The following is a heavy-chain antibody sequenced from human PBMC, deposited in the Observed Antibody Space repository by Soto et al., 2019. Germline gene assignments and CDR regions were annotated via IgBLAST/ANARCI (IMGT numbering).Heavy chain of an antibody. CDR2: IINSGATT. J-gene: IGHJ4*02. CDR3: AKDWPGTSSVTSDF. Sequence: VHLLESGGTLVQPGGSLRLSCAASGFDFSTYAMTWVRQAPGKGLEWVSAIINSGATTYYADSVKGRFTISRDNSRNTLYLQMTSLRADDTAMYYCAKDWPGTSSVTSDFWGQGTLVSVSS. V-gene: IGHV3-23*01. CDR1: GFDFSTYA. D-gene: IGHD4-17*01.